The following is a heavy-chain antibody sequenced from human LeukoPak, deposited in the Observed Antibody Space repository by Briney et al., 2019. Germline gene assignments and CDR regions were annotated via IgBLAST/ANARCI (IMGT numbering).Heavy chain of an antibody. J-gene: IGHJ5*02. CDR2: INHSGST. CDR3: ARGRRNNNWFDP. Sequence: SETLSLTCAVYGGSFSVYYWSWIRQPPGKGLEWIGEINHSGSTNYNPSLKSRVTISVDTSKNQFSLKLSSVTAADTAVYYCARGRRNNNWFDPWGQGTLVTVSS. D-gene: IGHD2/OR15-2a*01. CDR1: GGSFSVYY. V-gene: IGHV4-34*01.